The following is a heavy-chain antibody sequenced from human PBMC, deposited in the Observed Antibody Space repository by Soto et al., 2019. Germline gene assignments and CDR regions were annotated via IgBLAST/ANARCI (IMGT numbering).Heavy chain of an antibody. CDR3: ARTTGYSSGWYGY. CDR1: GDSVSSNSAA. Sequence: PSQTLSLTCAISGDSVSSNSAAWNWIRQSPSRGLEWLGRTYYRSKWYNDYAVSVKGRITINPDTSKNQFSLKLSSVTAADTAVYYCARTTGYSSGWYGYWGQGTLVTVSS. V-gene: IGHV6-1*01. D-gene: IGHD6-19*01. CDR2: TYYRSKWYN. J-gene: IGHJ4*02.